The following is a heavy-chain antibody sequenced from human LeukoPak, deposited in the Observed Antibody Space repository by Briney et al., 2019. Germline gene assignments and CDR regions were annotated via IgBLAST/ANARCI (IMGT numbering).Heavy chain of an antibody. J-gene: IGHJ4*02. CDR3: AKSWDTYDILTGYDY. D-gene: IGHD3-9*01. V-gene: IGHV3-23*01. CDR1: GFSFNVYA. Sequence: GGSLRLSCAASGFSFNVYAMSWVRQAPGRRLEWISIISGSGSSIYYANSVKGRFTISRDNSKNTLYLQMNSLRAEDTAVYYCAKSWDTYDILTGYDYWGQGTLVTVSS. CDR2: ISGSGSSI.